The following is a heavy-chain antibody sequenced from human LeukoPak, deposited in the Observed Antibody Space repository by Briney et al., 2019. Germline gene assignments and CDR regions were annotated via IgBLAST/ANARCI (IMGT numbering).Heavy chain of an antibody. V-gene: IGHV1-8*01. Sequence: ASVKVSCKASGYTFTSYDINWVRQATGQGLEWLGWMNPNSGNTGYAQKFQGRVTMTRNTSISTAYMELSRLRSDDTAVYYCAREGAYDQLLSVGYFDLWGRGTLVTVSS. CDR2: MNPNSGNT. CDR1: GYTFTSYD. D-gene: IGHD2-2*01. CDR3: AREGAYDQLLSVGYFDL. J-gene: IGHJ2*01.